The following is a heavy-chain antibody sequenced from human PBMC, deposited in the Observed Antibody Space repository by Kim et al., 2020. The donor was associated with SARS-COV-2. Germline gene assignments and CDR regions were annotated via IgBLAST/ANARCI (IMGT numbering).Heavy chain of an antibody. J-gene: IGHJ4*02. CDR3: ASLKYDY. D-gene: IGHD2-2*01. V-gene: IGHV3-7*01. CDR2: VGSEK. Sequence: VGSEKNVVDSVRGRLTISRDNAEKSLYLQMDSLRAEDTAVYYCASLKYDYWGRGALVTVSS.